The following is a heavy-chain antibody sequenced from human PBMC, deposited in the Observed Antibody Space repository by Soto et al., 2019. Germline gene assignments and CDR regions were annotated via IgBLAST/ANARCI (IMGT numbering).Heavy chain of an antibody. CDR1: GGSISSGGYY. CDR3: ARRAPRGYSGYAGWD. Sequence: SETLSLTCTVSGGSISSGGYYWSWIRQHPGKGLEWIGYIYYSGSTYYNPSLKSRVTISVDTSKNQFSLKLSSVTAADTAVYYCARRAPRGYSGYAGWDWGQGTLVTVSS. J-gene: IGHJ4*02. V-gene: IGHV4-31*03. CDR2: IYYSGST. D-gene: IGHD5-12*01.